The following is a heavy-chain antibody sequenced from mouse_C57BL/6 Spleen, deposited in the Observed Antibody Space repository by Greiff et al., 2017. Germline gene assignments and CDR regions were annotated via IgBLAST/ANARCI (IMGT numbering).Heavy chain of an antibody. Sequence: EVKLVESGAELVKPGASVKLSCTASGFNIKDYYMHWVKQRTKQGLEWIGRIDPEDGETKYAPKFQGKATITADTSSNTAYLQLSSLTSEDTAVYYCARTQDGKAWFAYWGQGTLVTVSA. D-gene: IGHD2-3*01. CDR2: IDPEDGET. CDR1: GFNIKDYY. V-gene: IGHV14-2*01. J-gene: IGHJ3*01. CDR3: ARTQDGKAWFAY.